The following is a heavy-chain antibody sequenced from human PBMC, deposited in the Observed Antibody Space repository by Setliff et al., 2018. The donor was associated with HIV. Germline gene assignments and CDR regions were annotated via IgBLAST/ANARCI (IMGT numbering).Heavy chain of an antibody. CDR1: GGSISSSY. V-gene: IGHV4-59*01. Sequence: SETLSLTCTVSGGSISSSYWSWIRQPPGKGLGWMADIYYSGPTSYNPSLKSRVTISVDTSKNQFSLKLSSVTAADTALYYCARDFSIGWAVQDYVYFDLWGRGTLVTVSS. D-gene: IGHD4-17*01. CDR3: ARDFSIGWAVQDYVYFDL. J-gene: IGHJ2*01. CDR2: IYYSGPT.